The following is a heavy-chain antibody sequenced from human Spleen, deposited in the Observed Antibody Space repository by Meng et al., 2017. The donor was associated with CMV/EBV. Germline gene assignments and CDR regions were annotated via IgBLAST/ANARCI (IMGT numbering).Heavy chain of an antibody. J-gene: IGHJ3*01. CDR2: VNPFNGHT. Sequence: ASVKVSCKASGYSFITHEIHWVRQAAGQGLEWMGWVNPFNGHTAYAQQFRDRVSMTSNTSLTTAYLELINLKPADTAFYFCARAFATNEAFHVWGPGTVVTVSS. CDR1: GYSFITHE. V-gene: IGHV1-8*01. CDR3: ARAFATNEAFHV. D-gene: IGHD1-26*01.